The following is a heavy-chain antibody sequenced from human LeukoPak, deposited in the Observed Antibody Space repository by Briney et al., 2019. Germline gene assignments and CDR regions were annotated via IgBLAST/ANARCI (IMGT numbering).Heavy chain of an antibody. J-gene: IGHJ5*02. CDR2: IHYTGAT. D-gene: IGHD3-3*01. CDR1: GGSITGYY. Sequence: SETLSLTCAVYGGSITGYYWSWIRQTPGRGLEWVGEIHYTGATSYNPSLKSRATISTDTSKNQFSLRLSSVTAADTAVYYCARGYYDLWSGYYGPSNWFDTWGQGTLVTVSS. CDR3: ARGYYDLWSGYYGPSNWFDT. V-gene: IGHV4-34*01.